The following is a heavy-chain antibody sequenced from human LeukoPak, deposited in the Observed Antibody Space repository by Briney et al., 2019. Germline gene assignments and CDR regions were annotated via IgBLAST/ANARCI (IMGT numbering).Heavy chain of an antibody. D-gene: IGHD2-2*01. CDR3: ARVVYCSSTSCEVSRQYNWFDP. J-gene: IGHJ5*02. CDR1: GYTFTSYG. CDR2: ISAYNGNT. Sequence: GASVEVSCKASGYTFTSYGISWVRQAPGQGLERMGWISAYNGNTNYAQKLQGRVTMTTDTSTSTAYMELRSLRSDDTAVYYCARVVYCSSTSCEVSRQYNWFDPWGQGTLVTVSS. V-gene: IGHV1-18*01.